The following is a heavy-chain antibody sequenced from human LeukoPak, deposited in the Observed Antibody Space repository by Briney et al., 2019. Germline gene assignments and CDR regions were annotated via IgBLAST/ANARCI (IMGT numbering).Heavy chain of an antibody. CDR3: AAGTAADY. J-gene: IGHJ4*02. D-gene: IGHD6-13*01. V-gene: IGHV3-11*03. CDR1: GIPFSDYY. CDR2: ISSSSSYT. Sequence: GGSLRLSCVVSGIPFSDYYMNWIRQAPGKGLEWTSYISSSSSYTDYADSVKGRFTISRDNANNVLYLQMNSLKVEDTAVYYCAAGTAADYWGLGTLVAVSS.